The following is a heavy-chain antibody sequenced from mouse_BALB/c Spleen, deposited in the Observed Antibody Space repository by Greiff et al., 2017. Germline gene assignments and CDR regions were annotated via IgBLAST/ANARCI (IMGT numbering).Heavy chain of an antibody. CDR3: AGLGRFAY. Sequence: EVMLVESGAELVKPGASVKLSCTASGFNIKDTYMHWVKQRPEQGLEWIGRIDPANGNTKYDPKFQGKATITADTSSNTAYLQLSSLTSEDTAVYYCAGLGRFAYWGQGTLVTVSA. V-gene: IGHV14-3*02. D-gene: IGHD3-3*01. J-gene: IGHJ3*01. CDR2: IDPANGNT. CDR1: GFNIKDTY.